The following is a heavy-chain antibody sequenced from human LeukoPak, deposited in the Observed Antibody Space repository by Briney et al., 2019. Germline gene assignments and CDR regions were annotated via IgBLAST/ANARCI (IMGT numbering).Heavy chain of an antibody. V-gene: IGHV3-23*01. CDR2: ISGSGGST. Sequence: GGSLRLSCAASGFTLDDYGMSWVRQAPGKGLEWVSAISGSGGSTYYADSVKGRFTISRDNSKNTLYLQMNSLRAEDTAVYYCAKDSGGWYYFDYWGQGTLVTVSS. J-gene: IGHJ4*02. D-gene: IGHD6-19*01. CDR1: GFTLDDYG. CDR3: AKDSGGWYYFDY.